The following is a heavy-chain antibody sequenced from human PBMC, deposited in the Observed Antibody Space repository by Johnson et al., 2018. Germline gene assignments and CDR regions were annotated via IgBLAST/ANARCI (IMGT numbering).Heavy chain of an antibody. CDR2: MNPNSGNT. D-gene: IGHD5-12*01. J-gene: IGHJ6*03. CDR3: GGGHTVAYYSYSMDV. Sequence: QVQLVQSGAEVKKPGASVKVSCKASGYTFTSYDINWVRQATGQGLEWMGWMNPNSGNTGYAQKFQGRVTMTRNISITTAYMELSSLSSEDTAGYSRGGGHTVAYYSYSMDVWGKGTTVTVSS. CDR1: GYTFTSYD. V-gene: IGHV1-8*01.